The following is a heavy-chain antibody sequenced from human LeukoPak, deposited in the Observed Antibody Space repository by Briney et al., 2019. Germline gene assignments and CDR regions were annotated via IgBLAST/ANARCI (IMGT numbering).Heavy chain of an antibody. Sequence: PSETLSLTCGVSGYSIRSGSYWGWIRQTPGKGLEWIASIYHSGSTYYNPSLKRRVTISLDTSNNQFSLKLTSVTAADTAVYYCARQTPVSSSIRFGYWGQGTLVSVSS. J-gene: IGHJ4*02. V-gene: IGHV4-38-2*01. CDR3: ARQTPVSSSIRFGY. D-gene: IGHD2-2*01. CDR2: IYHSGST. CDR1: GYSIRSGSY.